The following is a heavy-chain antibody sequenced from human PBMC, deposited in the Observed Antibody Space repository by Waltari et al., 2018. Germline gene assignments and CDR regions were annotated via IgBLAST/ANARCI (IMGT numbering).Heavy chain of an antibody. D-gene: IGHD3-16*01. CDR2: SNPNRGGT. V-gene: IGHV1-2*06. CDR1: GYTFTGYY. Sequence: QVQLVQSGAEVKKPGASVKVSCKASGYTFTGYYMHWVRQAPGQGLEWMGRSNPNRGGTNYGQKFQGRVTMTRETSISTAYMELSRLRSDDTAVYYCARDRRVSGPRGKYYYYYYMDVWGKGTTVTVSS. CDR3: ARDRRVSGPRGKYYYYYYMDV. J-gene: IGHJ6*03.